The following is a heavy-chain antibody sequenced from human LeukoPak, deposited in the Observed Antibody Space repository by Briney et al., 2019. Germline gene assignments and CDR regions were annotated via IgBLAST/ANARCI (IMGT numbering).Heavy chain of an antibody. CDR2: IIPIFGTA. J-gene: IGHJ4*02. Sequence: GSSVKVSCKASGGTFSSYAISWVRQAPGQGLEWMGRIIPIFGTANYAQKFQGRVTITTDESTSTAYMELSSLRSEDTAVYYCARGGYSYGYGFPDLDYWGQGTLVTVSS. CDR1: GGTFSSYA. D-gene: IGHD5-18*01. CDR3: ARGGYSYGYGFPDLDY. V-gene: IGHV1-69*05.